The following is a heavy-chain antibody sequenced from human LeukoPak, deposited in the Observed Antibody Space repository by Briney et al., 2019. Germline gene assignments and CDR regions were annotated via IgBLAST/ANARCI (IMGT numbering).Heavy chain of an antibody. Sequence: PGRSLRLSCAASGLTFDDYAMHWVRQAPGKGLEWVSGISWNSGSIGYADSVKGRFTISRDNAKNSLYLQMNSLRAEDTALYYCAKSDRPRIAVAGTVVDYWGQGTLVTVSS. D-gene: IGHD6-19*01. V-gene: IGHV3-9*01. CDR1: GLTFDDYA. J-gene: IGHJ4*02. CDR2: ISWNSGSI. CDR3: AKSDRPRIAVAGTVVDY.